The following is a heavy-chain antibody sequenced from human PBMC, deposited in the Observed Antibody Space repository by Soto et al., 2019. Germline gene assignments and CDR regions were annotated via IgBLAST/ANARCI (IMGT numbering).Heavy chain of an antibody. CDR3: ARDGSRYDFWSGPYYFDY. J-gene: IGHJ4*02. CDR1: GGPIRTYH. D-gene: IGHD3-3*01. CDR2: IYYSGST. V-gene: IGHV4-59*01. Sequence: ASGTPFPTLPVSGGPIRTYHGSWVRQPPGEGLEWIGYIYYSGSTNYNPSLKSRVTISVDTSKNQFSLKLSSVSAADTAVYYCARDGSRYDFWSGPYYFDYWGQGTLVTVSS.